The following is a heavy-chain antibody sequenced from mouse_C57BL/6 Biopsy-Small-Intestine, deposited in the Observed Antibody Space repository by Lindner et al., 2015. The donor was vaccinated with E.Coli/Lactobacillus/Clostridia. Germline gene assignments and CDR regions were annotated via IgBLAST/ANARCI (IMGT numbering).Heavy chain of an antibody. Sequence: VQLQESGAELVRPGTSVKMSCKASGYTFTNYWIGWAKQRPGHGLEWIGDIYPGGGYTNYNEKFKGKATLTADKSSSTAYMQLSSLTSEDSAVYFCATGSDYGMDYWGQGTSVTVSS. D-gene: IGHD1-1*01. CDR1: GYTFTNYW. V-gene: IGHV1-63*01. CDR2: IYPGGGYT. J-gene: IGHJ4*01. CDR3: ATGSDYGMDY.